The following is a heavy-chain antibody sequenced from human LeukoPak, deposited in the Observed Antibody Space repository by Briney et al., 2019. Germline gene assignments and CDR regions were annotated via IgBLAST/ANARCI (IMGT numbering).Heavy chain of an antibody. J-gene: IGHJ5*02. V-gene: IGHV4-30-2*01. CDR1: GGSISSGGYS. CDR3: ASCGGDCVYGFKGFDL. Sequence: PSETLSLTCAVSGGSISSGGYSWSWIRQPPGKGLEWIGYIYHSGSTYYNPSLKSRVTISVDRSKNQFSLKLSSVTAADTAVYYCASCGGDCVYGFKGFDLWGQGTLVTVSS. CDR2: IYHSGST. D-gene: IGHD2-21*02.